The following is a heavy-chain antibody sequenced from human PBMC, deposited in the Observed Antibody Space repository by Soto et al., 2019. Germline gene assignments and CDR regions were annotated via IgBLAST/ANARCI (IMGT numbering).Heavy chain of an antibody. Sequence: GASVKVSCKASGYTFTGYYMHWVRQAPGQGLEWMGWINPNSGGTKYAQKFQGWVTMTRDTSISTAYMELSRLRSEDTAVYYCARVPNYGDYPYYFDYWGQGTLVTVSS. CDR2: INPNSGGT. J-gene: IGHJ4*02. V-gene: IGHV1-2*04. CDR1: GYTFTGYY. CDR3: ARVPNYGDYPYYFDY. D-gene: IGHD4-17*01.